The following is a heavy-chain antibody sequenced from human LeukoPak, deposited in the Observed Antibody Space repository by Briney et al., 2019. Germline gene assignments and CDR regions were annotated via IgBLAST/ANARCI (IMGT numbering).Heavy chain of an antibody. D-gene: IGHD1-26*01. CDR3: ARVVVGARYYYYMDG. CDR1: GYTFTSYG. V-gene: IGHV1-18*01. J-gene: IGHJ6*03. CDR2: ISAYNGNT. Sequence: GASVKVSCKASGYTFTSYGISWVRQAPGQGLEWMGWISAYNGNTNYAQKLQGRVTMTTDTSTSTAYMELRILRSDDTAVYYCARVVVGARYYYYMDGWGKGSTVTVSS.